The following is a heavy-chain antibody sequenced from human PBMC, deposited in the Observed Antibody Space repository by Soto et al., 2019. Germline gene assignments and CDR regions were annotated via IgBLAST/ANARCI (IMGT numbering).Heavy chain of an antibody. CDR2: IYPAGPT. CDR1: GFTVSGMF. J-gene: IGHJ4*02. V-gene: IGHV3-53*01. D-gene: IGHD6-19*01. Sequence: GGSLRLSCAASGFTVSGMFMNWVRQAPGKGLEWVSVIYPAGPTYYADSVKGRFTISRDNSKNTLFLQLNNLRAEDTAVYYCARDADSSGLHYWGQGILVTV. CDR3: ARDADSSGLHY.